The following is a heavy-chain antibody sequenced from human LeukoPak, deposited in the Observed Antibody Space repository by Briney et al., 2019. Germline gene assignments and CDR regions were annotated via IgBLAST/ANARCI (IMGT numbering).Heavy chain of an antibody. CDR1: GFTFSSYS. CDR2: INSSSSYI. Sequence: GSLRLSCAASGFTFSSYSMQWVRQAPGEGLEWVSSINSSSSYIYYADSVKGRFTISRDNAKNSLYLQMNSLRAEDTAVYYCARDSGRILEWFTPSPLDYWGQGTLVTVSS. CDR3: ARDSGRILEWFTPSPLDY. D-gene: IGHD3-3*01. V-gene: IGHV3-21*01. J-gene: IGHJ4*02.